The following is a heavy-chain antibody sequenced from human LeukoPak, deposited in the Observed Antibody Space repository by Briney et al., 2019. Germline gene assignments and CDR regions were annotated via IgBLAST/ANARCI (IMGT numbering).Heavy chain of an antibody. V-gene: IGHV1-69*05. CDR2: IIPIFGTA. Sequence: SVKVSCKASGGTFSSYAISWVRQAPGQGLEWMGGIIPIFGTANCAQKFQGRLTVTRDMSTSTVYMELNSLRSEDTAVYFCGREIEGTTDYWGQGTLVTVSS. CDR1: GGTFSSYA. D-gene: IGHD1-7*01. CDR3: GREIEGTTDY. J-gene: IGHJ4*02.